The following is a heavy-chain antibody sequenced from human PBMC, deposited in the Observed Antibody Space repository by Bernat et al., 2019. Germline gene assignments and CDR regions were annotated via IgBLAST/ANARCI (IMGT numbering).Heavy chain of an antibody. D-gene: IGHD3-9*01. CDR2: ISGSGSST. CDR1: GFTFSSYA. Sequence: EVQLLESGGGLVQPGGSLRLSCVVSGFTFSSYAMSWVRQAPGKGLEWVSGISGSGSSTYYADSVKGRFTISRDNSKNTLFLQMNSLRAEDTALYYCAKVRYFDWFGGPDYWVQGTLVTVSS. CDR3: AKVRYFDWFGGPDY. J-gene: IGHJ4*02. V-gene: IGHV3-23*01.